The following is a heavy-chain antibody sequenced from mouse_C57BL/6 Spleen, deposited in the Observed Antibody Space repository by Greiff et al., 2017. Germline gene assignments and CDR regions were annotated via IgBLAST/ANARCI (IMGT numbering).Heavy chain of an antibody. D-gene: IGHD3-2*02. V-gene: IGHV10-3*01. CDR2: IRSKSSNYAT. CDR1: GFTFNTYA. Sequence: DVMLVESGGGLVQPKGSLKLSCAASGFTFNTYAMHWVRQAPGKGLEWVARIRSKSSNYATYYADSVKDRFTISRDGLQSMLYLQMNNLKTEDTAMYYCVRDQGRAMDYWGQGTSVTVSS. J-gene: IGHJ4*01. CDR3: VRDQGRAMDY.